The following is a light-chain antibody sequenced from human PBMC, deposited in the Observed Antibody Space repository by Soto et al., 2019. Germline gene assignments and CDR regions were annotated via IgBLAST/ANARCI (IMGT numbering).Light chain of an antibody. J-gene: IGLJ1*01. Sequence: QSALTQPPSASGSPGQSVAIACTGTSSDVGGYNYVSWYQQHPVKAPKLMIYEVNKRPSGVPDRFSGSKSGNTASLTVSGLQAEDEADYYCSSYAGSSNVFGPGTTVTVL. CDR2: EVN. CDR1: SSDVGGYNY. V-gene: IGLV2-8*01. CDR3: SSYAGSSNV.